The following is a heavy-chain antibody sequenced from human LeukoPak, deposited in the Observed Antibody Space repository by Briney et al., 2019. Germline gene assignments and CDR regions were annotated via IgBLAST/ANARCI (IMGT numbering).Heavy chain of an antibody. CDR1: GFTFSSYW. D-gene: IGHD6-19*01. CDR2: INTDGSST. J-gene: IGHJ3*02. CDR3: ATTSIAVAAPDAFDI. Sequence: GGSLRLSCAASGFTFSSYWMHWVRQAPGKGLVWVSRINTDGSSTSYADSVKGRFTISGDNAKNTLYLQMNSLRAEDTAVYYCATTSIAVAAPDAFDIWGQGTMVTVSS. V-gene: IGHV3-74*01.